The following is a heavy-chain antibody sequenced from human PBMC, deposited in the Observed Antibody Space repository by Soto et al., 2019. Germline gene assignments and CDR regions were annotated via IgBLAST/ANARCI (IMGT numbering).Heavy chain of an antibody. V-gene: IGHV4-30-4*01. D-gene: IGHD4-4*01. CDR3: ARGWEMTTIGYFDY. CDR1: GGSISSGDYY. J-gene: IGHJ4*02. CDR2: IYYSGST. Sequence: QVQLQESGPGLVKPSQTLSLTCTVSGGSISSGDYYWSWIRQPPGKGLEWIGYIYYSGSTCYNPPLKSRVTISVDTSKNQFSLKVSSVTAADTAVYYCARGWEMTTIGYFDYWGQGTLVTVSS.